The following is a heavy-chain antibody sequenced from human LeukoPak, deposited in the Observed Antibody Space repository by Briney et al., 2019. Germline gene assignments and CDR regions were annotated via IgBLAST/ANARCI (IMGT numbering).Heavy chain of an antibody. Sequence: GGSLRLSCAASGFTFSSYGMHWVRQAPGKGLEWVAFIRYDGSNEYYADSVKGRFTISRDNSKNTLYLQMNNLRAEDTAVYYCAKRRAHSGTYRWSDFDYWGQGTLVTVSS. D-gene: IGHD1-26*01. CDR2: IRYDGSNE. V-gene: IGHV3-30*02. CDR1: GFTFSSYG. CDR3: AKRRAHSGTYRWSDFDY. J-gene: IGHJ4*02.